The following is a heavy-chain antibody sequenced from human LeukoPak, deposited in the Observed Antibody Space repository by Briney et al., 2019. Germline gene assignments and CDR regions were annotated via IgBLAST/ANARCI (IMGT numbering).Heavy chain of an antibody. Sequence: HPGGSLRLSCATSGFIFSNYAMHWVRQAPGKGLEWAAFISYDGSNKYYADSVKGRFTISRDNSKNTLYLQMNSLRAEDTAVYFCANDAAQQQLSNLFFGMDVWGQGTTVTVSS. CDR3: ANDAAQQQLSNLFFGMDV. J-gene: IGHJ6*02. CDR1: GFIFSNYA. D-gene: IGHD6-13*01. V-gene: IGHV3-30-3*02. CDR2: ISYDGSNK.